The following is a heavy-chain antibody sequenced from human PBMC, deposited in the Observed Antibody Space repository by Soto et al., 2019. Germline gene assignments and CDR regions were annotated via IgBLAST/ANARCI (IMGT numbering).Heavy chain of an antibody. CDR2: MYYSGST. CDR3: ARRSQVGATRGLDV. D-gene: IGHD1-26*01. J-gene: IGHJ6*02. CDR1: GGSISSSTYY. V-gene: IGHV4-39*01. Sequence: QLQLQESGPGLVKPSETLSLTCTVSGGSISSSTYYWGWIRQPPGKGLEWIGTMYYSGSTYYNPALKSRVTISVDTSKHQFSLQLSSVTAADTAVYYCARRSQVGATRGLDVWGQGTTVTVSS.